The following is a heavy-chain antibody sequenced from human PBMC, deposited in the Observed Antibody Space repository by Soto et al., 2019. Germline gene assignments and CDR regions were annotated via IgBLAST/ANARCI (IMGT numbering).Heavy chain of an antibody. Sequence: GGSLRLSCAASGFTFSSYGMHWVRQAPGKGLEWVAVIWYDGSNKYYADSVKGRFTISRDNSKNTLYLQMNSLRAEDTAVYYCAILSGNYSYGYDYWGQGTLVTVSS. CDR1: GFTFSSYG. CDR2: IWYDGSNK. J-gene: IGHJ4*02. CDR3: AILSGNYSYGYDY. V-gene: IGHV3-33*01. D-gene: IGHD5-18*01.